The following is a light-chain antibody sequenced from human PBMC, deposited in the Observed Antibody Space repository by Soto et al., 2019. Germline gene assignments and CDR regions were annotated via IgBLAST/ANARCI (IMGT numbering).Light chain of an antibody. CDR2: DVN. CDR3: CSYAGSYTYV. V-gene: IGLV2-11*01. Sequence: QSALTQPRSVSGSPGQSVTFSCTGTSSDVGGYNSVSWYQYHPGKAPKLMIYDVNKRPPGVPDRFSGSKSGNTASLAISGLQAADEADYYCCSYAGSYTYVFGAGTKVTVL. CDR1: SSDVGGYNS. J-gene: IGLJ1*01.